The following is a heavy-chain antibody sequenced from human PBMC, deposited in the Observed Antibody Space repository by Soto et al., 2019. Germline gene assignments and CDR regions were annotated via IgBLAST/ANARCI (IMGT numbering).Heavy chain of an antibody. CDR2: ISAYNGNT. CDR3: ARGPYCGGDCRRRWFDP. J-gene: IGHJ5*02. Sequence: ASVKVSCKASGYTFTSYGISWVRQAPGQGLEWMGWISAYNGNTNYAQKLQGRVTMTTDTSTSTAYMELRSLRSDDTAVYYCARGPYCGGDCRRRWFDPWGQGTLVTVSS. V-gene: IGHV1-18*01. CDR1: GYTFTSYG. D-gene: IGHD2-21*02.